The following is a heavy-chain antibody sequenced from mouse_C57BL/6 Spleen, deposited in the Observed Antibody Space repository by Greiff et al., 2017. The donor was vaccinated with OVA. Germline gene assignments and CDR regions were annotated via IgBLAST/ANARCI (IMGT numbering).Heavy chain of an antibody. Sequence: VQLQQSGAELVKPGASVKLSCKASGYTFTSYWMQWVKQRPGQGLEWIGEIDPSDSYTNYNQKFKGKATLTVDTSSSTAYMQLSSLTSEDSAVYYCARSYYGSRGYYWGQGTTLTVSS. CDR3: ARSYYGSRGYY. V-gene: IGHV1-50*01. D-gene: IGHD1-1*01. CDR2: IDPSDSYT. J-gene: IGHJ2*01. CDR1: GYTFTSYW.